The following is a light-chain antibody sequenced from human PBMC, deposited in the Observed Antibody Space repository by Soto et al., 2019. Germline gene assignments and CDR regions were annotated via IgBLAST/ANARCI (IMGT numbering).Light chain of an antibody. V-gene: IGKV1-5*03. CDR1: QTVSSW. J-gene: IGKJ1*01. Sequence: DIQMSQSPSTLSGSVGDRVTITCRASQTVSSWLASYQQKPGKAPTLLIYKASTLKSGVPSRFSGSGSGTEFTLTISSLQPDDFATYYCQHYNSYSEAFGQGTKVDIK. CDR2: KAS. CDR3: QHYNSYSEA.